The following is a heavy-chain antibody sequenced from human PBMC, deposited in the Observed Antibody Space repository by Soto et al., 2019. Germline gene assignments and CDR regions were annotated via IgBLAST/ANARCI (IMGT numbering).Heavy chain of an antibody. J-gene: IGHJ4*02. CDR1: GYSFTSYW. CDR2: IDPSDSYT. Sequence: EVQLVQSGAEVTKPGESLRISCEGSGYSFTSYWITWVRQMPGKGLEWMGRIDPSDSYTNHSPSFEGHVTISVDKSISTAYLQWSSLRASDTAIYYCARGGSHDDYWGRGTLVIVSS. V-gene: IGHV5-10-1*01. CDR3: ARGGSHDDY. D-gene: IGHD2-15*01.